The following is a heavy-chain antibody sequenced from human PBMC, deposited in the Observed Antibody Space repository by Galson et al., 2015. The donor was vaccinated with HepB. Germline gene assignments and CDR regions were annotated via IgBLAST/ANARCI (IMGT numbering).Heavy chain of an antibody. J-gene: IGHJ5*02. CDR3: AREDYYGSSGYLRSGNWFDP. CDR1: GYTFTSYY. D-gene: IGHD3-22*01. V-gene: IGHV1-46*04. CDR2: INPSGGST. Sequence: SVKVSCKASGYTFTSYYMHWVRQAPGQGLEWMGIINPSGGSTSYAQKLQGRVTMTRDTSTSTVYMELSSLRSEDTAVYYCAREDYYGSSGYLRSGNWFDPWGQGTLVTVSS.